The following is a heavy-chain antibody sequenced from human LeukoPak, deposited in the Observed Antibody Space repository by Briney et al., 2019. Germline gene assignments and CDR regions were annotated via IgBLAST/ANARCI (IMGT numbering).Heavy chain of an antibody. J-gene: IGHJ6*02. D-gene: IGHD1-26*01. Sequence: HSGGSLRLSCAASGFTFSTYWMAWVRQAPGKGLEWVANIKGDGSEKYHGDSVTGRFTISRDNAKNSLYLQMNSLRAEDTAIYYCASYRVSHGMDVWGQGTTVTVSS. V-gene: IGHV3-7*01. CDR1: GFTFSTYW. CDR2: IKGDGSEK. CDR3: ASYRVSHGMDV.